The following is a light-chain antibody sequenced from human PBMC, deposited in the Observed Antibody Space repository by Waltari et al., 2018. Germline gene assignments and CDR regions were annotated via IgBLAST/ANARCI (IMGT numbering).Light chain of an antibody. CDR1: QSISTY. Sequence: DIQMTQSPSSLSTSVGDRVTITCRAIQSISTYLNWYQQKPGKAPKRLIYAASRLQSGVPSRFSGSGSGTDFTLSISSLQPEDFVTYYCQQSYSTPRTFGQGTRLEIK. CDR2: AAS. J-gene: IGKJ2*01. CDR3: QQSYSTPRT. V-gene: IGKV1-39*01.